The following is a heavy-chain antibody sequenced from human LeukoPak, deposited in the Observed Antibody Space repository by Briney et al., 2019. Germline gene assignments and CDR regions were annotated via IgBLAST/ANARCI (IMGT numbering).Heavy chain of an antibody. D-gene: IGHD6-6*01. CDR2: INHSGNT. V-gene: IGHV4-34*01. J-gene: IGHJ4*02. Sequence: SETLSLTCAVYGGSFSGYYWSWIRQPPGKGLEWIGYINHSGNTDYNPSLKSRVTISVDTSKNQFSLKLRPVTAADTALYYCAKTPTALVRGGYYFDNWGRGTLVTVSS. CDR3: AKTPTALVRGGYYFDN. CDR1: GGSFSGYY.